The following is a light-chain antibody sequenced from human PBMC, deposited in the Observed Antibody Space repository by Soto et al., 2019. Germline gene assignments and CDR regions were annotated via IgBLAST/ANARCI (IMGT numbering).Light chain of an antibody. CDR1: SSDVGGYNY. Sequence: QSALTQPASVSGSPGQSITISCTGTSSDVGGYNYVSWYQQHPGKAPKLMIYEVSNRPSGVSNRFSGSKSGNTASLTISGLQAEGEADYYCSSYTSSSTLDVFGTGTKATVL. CDR2: EVS. V-gene: IGLV2-14*01. CDR3: SSYTSSSTLDV. J-gene: IGLJ1*01.